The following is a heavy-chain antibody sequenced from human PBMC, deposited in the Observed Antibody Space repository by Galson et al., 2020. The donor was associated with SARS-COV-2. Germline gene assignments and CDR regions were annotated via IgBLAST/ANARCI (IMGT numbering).Heavy chain of an antibody. V-gene: IGHV1-69*13. D-gene: IGHD3-16*01. J-gene: IGHJ5*01. Sequence: SVKVSCKASGGTFRNYAISWVRQAPGQGLEWVGGIISKFRTANYAQKFQGRVSITADESTSTAYMELSTLRSEDTAIYFCATGKEEDRIVIFGGPKRTYNWFDSWGQGTLVTVSS. CDR3: ATGKEEDRIVIFGGPKRTYNWFDS. CDR2: IISKFRTA. CDR1: GGTFRNYA.